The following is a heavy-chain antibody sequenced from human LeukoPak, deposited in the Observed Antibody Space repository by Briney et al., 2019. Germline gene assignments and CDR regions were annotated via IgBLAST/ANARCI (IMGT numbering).Heavy chain of an antibody. CDR3: ARDSGTRPDSSGWLFDY. Sequence: GGSLRLSCAASGFTVSSNYMSWVRQAPGKGLEWVSVIYSGGSTYYADSVKGRFTISRDNSKNTLYLQMNSLRAEDTAVYYCARDSGTRPDSSGWLFDYWGQGTLVTVSS. CDR2: IYSGGST. D-gene: IGHD6-19*01. V-gene: IGHV3-53*01. CDR1: GFTVSSNY. J-gene: IGHJ4*02.